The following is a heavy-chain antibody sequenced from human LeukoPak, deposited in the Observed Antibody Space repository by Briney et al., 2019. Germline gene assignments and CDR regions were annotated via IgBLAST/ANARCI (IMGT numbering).Heavy chain of an antibody. CDR3: ARILLGRQMGYDY. V-gene: IGHV2-70*11. CDR2: IDWDDDQ. CDR1: GFSLSTTGMC. J-gene: IGHJ4*02. D-gene: IGHD3-10*01. Sequence: SGPALVKAPQTLTLTCSFSGFSLSTTGMCVSWIRQPPGKALEWLARIDWDDDQSYSTSLKARLTISKDTSKNQVVLTMTNMDPVDTATYYCARILLGRQMGYDYWGQGTLVTVSS.